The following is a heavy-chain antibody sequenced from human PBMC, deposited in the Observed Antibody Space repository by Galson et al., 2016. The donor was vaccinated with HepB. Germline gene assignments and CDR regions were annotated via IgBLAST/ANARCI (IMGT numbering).Heavy chain of an antibody. J-gene: IGHJ2*01. D-gene: IGHD5-18*01. CDR2: IYWDDDK. CDR3: AHRPGGYSHCGAFFDI. CDR1: GFSLSTSGVG. Sequence: PALVKPTQTLTLTCTFSGFSLSTSGVGVGWIRQPPGKVLEWLALIYWDDDKRYSPSLKSRLTITKDTSKNQVVLTMSNMDPVDTATYFCAHRPGGYSHCGAFFDIWGRGTQVTVSS. V-gene: IGHV2-5*02.